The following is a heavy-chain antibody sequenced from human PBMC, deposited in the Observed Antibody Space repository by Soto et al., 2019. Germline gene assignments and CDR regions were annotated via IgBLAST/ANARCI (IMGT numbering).Heavy chain of an antibody. J-gene: IGHJ3*02. V-gene: IGHV4-4*08. CDR2: IYSSGRT. Sequence: PSETLSLTCTVSGDSINGYFWNWIRQPPGKGLEWIGYIYSSGRTTYNPSLKSRVTISVDTSKNQFSLKLSSVTAADTAVYYCAREDSSGYYYGPKVKNAFDIWGQGTMVTVSS. CDR1: GDSINGYF. CDR3: AREDSSGYYYGPKVKNAFDI. D-gene: IGHD3-22*01.